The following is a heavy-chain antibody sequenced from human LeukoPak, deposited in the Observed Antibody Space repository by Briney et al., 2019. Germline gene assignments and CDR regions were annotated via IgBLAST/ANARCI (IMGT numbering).Heavy chain of an antibody. CDR2: LSGSGITT. D-gene: IGHD5-12*01. CDR3: AKGAYDYIEMGYFDY. V-gene: IGHV3-23*01. Sequence: GGSLRLSRAASGFTFSNSAMSWVRQAPGKGLEWVSTLSGSGITTYYADSVKGRFTISRDISRNTLYLQMNSLRAEDTAVYYCAKGAYDYIEMGYFDYWGQGTLVTVSS. J-gene: IGHJ4*02. CDR1: GFTFSNSA.